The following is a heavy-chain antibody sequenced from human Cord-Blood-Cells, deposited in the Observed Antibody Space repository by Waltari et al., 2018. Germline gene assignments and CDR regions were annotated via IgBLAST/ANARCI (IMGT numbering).Heavy chain of an antibody. V-gene: IGHV3-23*01. Sequence: VQLLESGGGLVQPGGSLRLCCAASGYTFSSYAMSWVRRATGKGLEWVSAISGSGGSTYNANAVEGPFTISRDNSKNPLYLQMNSRIAQDTAVYDCSKETGCDIFTGDYFDYWGQGTLVTVSS. CDR3: SKETGCDIFTGDYFDY. D-gene: IGHD3-9*01. CDR2: ISGSGGST. J-gene: IGHJ4*02. CDR1: GYTFSSYA.